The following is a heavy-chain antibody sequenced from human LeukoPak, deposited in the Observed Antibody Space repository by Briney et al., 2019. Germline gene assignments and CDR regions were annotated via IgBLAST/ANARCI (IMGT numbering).Heavy chain of an antibody. Sequence: PGGSLRLSCAASGFTFSSYAMSWVRQAPGKGLEWVSYISGSGGSTYYADSVKGRFTISRDNSKNTLYLQMNSLRAEDTAVYYCAKLRAVAGQGGYYFDYWGQGTLVTVSS. D-gene: IGHD6-19*01. J-gene: IGHJ4*02. CDR3: AKLRAVAGQGGYYFDY. V-gene: IGHV3-23*01. CDR2: ISGSGGST. CDR1: GFTFSSYA.